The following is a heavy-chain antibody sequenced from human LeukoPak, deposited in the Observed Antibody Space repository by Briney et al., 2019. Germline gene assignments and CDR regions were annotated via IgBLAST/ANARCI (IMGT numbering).Heavy chain of an antibody. J-gene: IGHJ4*02. CDR1: GFTFSDHY. D-gene: IGHD2/OR15-2a*01. CDR3: ARAYSTTRYSPGY. V-gene: IGHV3-72*01. Sequence: GGSLRLSCAASGFTFSDHYMDWFRQAPGKGLEWVGRSRNKANSYTTDYAASVKGRFTISRDDSKNPLYLQMNSLKTEDTAIYYCARAYSTTRYSPGYWGQGTLVTVSS. CDR2: SRNKANSYTT.